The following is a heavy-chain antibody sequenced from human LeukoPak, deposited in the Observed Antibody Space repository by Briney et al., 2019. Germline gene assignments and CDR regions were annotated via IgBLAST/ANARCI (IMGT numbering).Heavy chain of an antibody. CDR3: AREVAEAFDY. J-gene: IGHJ4*02. CDR1: GFTFSNSW. V-gene: IGHV3-74*01. D-gene: IGHD6-19*01. CDR2: MNSDGSTT. Sequence: GGSLRLSCAASGFTFSNSWMHWVRQVPGKGLVWVSRMNSDGSTTNYADSVKGRFTISRDNAKNTLYLQMNTLTAEDTAVYYCAREVAEAFDYWGQGTLVTVSS.